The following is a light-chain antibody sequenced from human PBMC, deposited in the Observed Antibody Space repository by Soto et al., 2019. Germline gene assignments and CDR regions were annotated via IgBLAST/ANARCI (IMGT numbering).Light chain of an antibody. V-gene: IGLV2-14*01. CDR3: SSYTSSSTPRV. Sequence: QSALTQPASVSGSPGQSITISCTGTSSDVGGYNYVSWYQQHPGKAPELMIYEVSNRPSGVSNRFSGSKSGNTASLTISGLQAEDEADYYCSSYTSSSTPRVFGTGTKLTVL. J-gene: IGLJ1*01. CDR2: EVS. CDR1: SSDVGGYNY.